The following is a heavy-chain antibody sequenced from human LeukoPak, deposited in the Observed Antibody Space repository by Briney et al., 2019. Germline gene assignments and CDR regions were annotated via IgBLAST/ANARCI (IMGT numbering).Heavy chain of an antibody. J-gene: IGHJ4*02. CDR3: ARGKRVDSSSSGYFDY. CDR1: GFTFSSYG. CDR2: ITSNGGGT. Sequence: GGSLRLSCAASGFTFSSYGMHWVRQAPGKGLEYVAAITSNGGGTYYANSVKGRFTISRDNSKNTLYLQMGSLRAEDMAVYYCARGKRVDSSSSGYFDYWGQGTLVTVSS. V-gene: IGHV3-64*01. D-gene: IGHD6-6*01.